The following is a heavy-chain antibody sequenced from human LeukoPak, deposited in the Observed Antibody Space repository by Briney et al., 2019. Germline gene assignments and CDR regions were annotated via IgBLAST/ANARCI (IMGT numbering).Heavy chain of an antibody. CDR2: INPNSGGT. CDR1: GYTFTGYY. Sequence: ASVKVSCKASGYTFTGYYMHWVRQAPGQGLEWMGWINPNSGGTNYAQKFQGRVTMTRDTSISTAYMELSRLRSDDTAVYYCARENYDFWSGYPSNWFDPWGRGTLVTVSS. J-gene: IGHJ5*02. CDR3: ARENYDFWSGYPSNWFDP. V-gene: IGHV1-2*02. D-gene: IGHD3-3*01.